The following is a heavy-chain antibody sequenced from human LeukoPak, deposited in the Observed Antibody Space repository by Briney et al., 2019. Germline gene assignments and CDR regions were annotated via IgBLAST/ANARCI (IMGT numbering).Heavy chain of an antibody. CDR1: GFTFDDYA. Sequence: GGSLRLSCAASGFTFDDYAMHWVRQAPGKGLEWVSGISWNSGSIGYADSVKGRFTISRDNAKNSLYLQMNSLRAEDTALYYCATLTDSSSWDGVDYWGQGTLVTVSS. CDR2: ISWNSGSI. D-gene: IGHD6-13*01. CDR3: ATLTDSSSWDGVDY. V-gene: IGHV3-9*01. J-gene: IGHJ4*02.